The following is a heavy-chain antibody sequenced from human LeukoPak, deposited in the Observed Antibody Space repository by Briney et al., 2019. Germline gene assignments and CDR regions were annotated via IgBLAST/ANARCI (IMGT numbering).Heavy chain of an antibody. V-gene: IGHV4-59*11. J-gene: IGHJ4*02. CDR1: GGSFSSHY. CDR3: ARDGGLLWFGELSY. CDR2: IYYSGST. Sequence: SETLSLTCTVSGGSFSSHYWSWIRQPPGKGLEWIGYIYYSGSTNYNPSLKSRVNISVDTSKNQFSLKLSSVTAADTAVYYCARDGGLLWFGELSYWGQGTRVTVSS. D-gene: IGHD3-10*01.